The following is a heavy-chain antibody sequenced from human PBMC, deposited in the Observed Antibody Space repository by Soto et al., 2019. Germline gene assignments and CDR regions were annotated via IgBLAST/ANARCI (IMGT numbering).Heavy chain of an antibody. Sequence: QVQLVESGGGVVQPGRSLRLSCAASGFTFSSYGMHWVRQAPGKGLEWVAVIWYDGRNKYYVDSVKGRFTISRDNSKNTLYLQMNCLRAEDTSVYYCARDHHGVVQASLFDYWGQGALVTVSS. CDR3: ARDHHGVVQASLFDY. CDR1: GFTFSSYG. CDR2: IWYDGRNK. J-gene: IGHJ4*02. D-gene: IGHD2-2*01. V-gene: IGHV3-33*01.